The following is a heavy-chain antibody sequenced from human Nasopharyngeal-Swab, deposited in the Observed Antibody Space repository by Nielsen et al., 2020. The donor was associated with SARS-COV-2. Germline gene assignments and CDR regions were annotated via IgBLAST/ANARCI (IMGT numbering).Heavy chain of an antibody. CDR1: GFTFGNYN. Sequence: GESLKISCEGSGFTFGNYNMSWLRQAPGKGLEWVANIKADGSETSYVDSVKGRFTISRDNAKNSLYLQMNSLRAEDTAVYFCARAWRGFSIWGQGTMVTVSS. V-gene: IGHV3-7*01. D-gene: IGHD3-3*01. J-gene: IGHJ3*02. CDR3: ARAWRGFSI. CDR2: IKADGSET.